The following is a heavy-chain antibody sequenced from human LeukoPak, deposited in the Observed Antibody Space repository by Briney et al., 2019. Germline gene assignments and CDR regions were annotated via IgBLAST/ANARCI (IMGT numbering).Heavy chain of an antibody. Sequence: PSETLSLTCAVHGGSLSDHYCIWIRQPPGRGLEWIGYFYYIGSTNYNPSLKSRVTISLDTSKNQFSLKLRSVTAADTAVYFCARERLRDGVPDAFDIWGQGTMVTVSS. CDR1: GGSLSDHY. J-gene: IGHJ3*02. CDR2: FYYIGST. V-gene: IGHV4-59*11. D-gene: IGHD2-8*01. CDR3: ARERLRDGVPDAFDI.